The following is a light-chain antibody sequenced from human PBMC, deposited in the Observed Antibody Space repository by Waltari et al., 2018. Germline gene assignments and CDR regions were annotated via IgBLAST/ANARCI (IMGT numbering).Light chain of an antibody. Sequence: IGVTQSPGTLSVSPGESATLSCRASQNVGRNLAWYQHTPDQAPRPLIYDASTRASGGPARFSGSGSGTEFSLTISSRQSEDSAVYYCQQHNHWPPDSFGQGTKLEIK. V-gene: IGKV3-15*01. CDR1: QNVGRN. CDR2: DAS. CDR3: QQHNHWPPDS. J-gene: IGKJ2*01.